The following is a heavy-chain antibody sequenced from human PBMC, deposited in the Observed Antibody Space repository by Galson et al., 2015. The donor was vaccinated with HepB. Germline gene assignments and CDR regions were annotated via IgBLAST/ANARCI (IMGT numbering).Heavy chain of an antibody. D-gene: IGHD4-17*01. CDR3: ATNFGDYGGFDY. Sequence: SLRLSCAASGFTFTSYGMHWVRQAPGKGLEWVAVISYDGSNKFYADSVKGRFTISRDNSKNTLYLQMNSLRPEDTAVYYCATNFGDYGGFDYWGQGTLVTVSS. V-gene: IGHV3-30*03. CDR2: ISYDGSNK. J-gene: IGHJ4*02. CDR1: GFTFTSYG.